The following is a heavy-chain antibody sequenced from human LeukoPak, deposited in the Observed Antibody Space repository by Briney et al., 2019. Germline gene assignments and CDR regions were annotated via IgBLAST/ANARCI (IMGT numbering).Heavy chain of an antibody. J-gene: IGHJ3*02. D-gene: IGHD3-22*01. Sequence: PSETLSLTCTVSGGSINNYYWSWIRQPPGKGLEWIGYASHSGSTNSSPSLKSRVSISVDTSKNQISLKLSSVTAADTAVYYCARDTFYHDSSDYYEDVFDSWGQGTMVTVSS. CDR1: GGSINNYY. CDR2: ASHSGST. V-gene: IGHV4-59*01. CDR3: ARDTFYHDSSDYYEDVFDS.